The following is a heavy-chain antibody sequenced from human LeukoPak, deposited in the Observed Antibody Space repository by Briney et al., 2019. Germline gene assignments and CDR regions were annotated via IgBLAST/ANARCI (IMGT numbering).Heavy chain of an antibody. V-gene: IGHV3-23*01. CDR2: LSGSGDTT. D-gene: IGHD3-3*01. J-gene: IGHJ4*02. Sequence: GGSLRLSCAASGFTFSSYAMNWVRQAPGKGLEWVSALSGSGDTTYYADSVRGRFTISRDNSKNTLFLQMNSLRAEDTAVYYCAKGGIFGVVIELNWGQGTLVTVSS. CDR3: AKGGIFGVVIELN. CDR1: GFTFSSYA.